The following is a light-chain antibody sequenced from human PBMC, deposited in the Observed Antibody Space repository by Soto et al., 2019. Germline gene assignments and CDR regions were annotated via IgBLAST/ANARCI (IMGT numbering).Light chain of an antibody. Sequence: QSALTQPASVSGSPGQSITISCSGTSSDIGAYDHVAWFQQFPGKTPKLVIYSVSNRPSGVPDRFSGSKSGTSASLAITGLRAEDEADYYCQSYDSSLSGYVFGTGTKVTVL. V-gene: IGLV2-14*01. CDR3: QSYDSSLSGYV. CDR2: SVS. CDR1: SSDIGAYDH. J-gene: IGLJ1*01.